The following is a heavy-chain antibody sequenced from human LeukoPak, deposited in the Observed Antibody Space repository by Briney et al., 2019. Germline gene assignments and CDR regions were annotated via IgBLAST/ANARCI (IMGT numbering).Heavy chain of an antibody. CDR1: GGSISSYY. V-gene: IGHV4-4*09. J-gene: IGHJ6*03. CDR2: VYTSGST. CDR3: ARAFYDWAYYYYMDV. Sequence: SETLSLTCTVSGGSISSYYWSWIRQPPGKGLEWIGYVYTSGSTNYNPSLKSRVTISVDTSKNQFSLKLSSVTAADTAVYYCARAFYDWAYYYYMDVWGKGTTVTVSS. D-gene: IGHD5/OR15-5a*01.